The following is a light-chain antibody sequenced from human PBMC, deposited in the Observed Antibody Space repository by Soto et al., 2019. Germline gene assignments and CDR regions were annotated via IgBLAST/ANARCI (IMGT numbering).Light chain of an antibody. CDR3: AAWDDSLSVV. Sequence: QSVLTRPPSASETPGQRVTISCSGSSSNIGSNTVNWYQQLPGTAPKLLIYSDNQRPSGVPDRFSGSKSGTSASLAISGLQSEDEADYYCAAWDDSLSVVFGGGTKVTVL. CDR1: SSNIGSNT. J-gene: IGLJ2*01. CDR2: SDN. V-gene: IGLV1-44*01.